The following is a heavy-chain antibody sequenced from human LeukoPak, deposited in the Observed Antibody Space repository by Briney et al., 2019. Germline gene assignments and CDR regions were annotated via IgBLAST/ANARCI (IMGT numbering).Heavy chain of an antibody. Sequence: GASVKVSCKASGGTFSSYTISWVRQAPGQGLEWMGRIITILGIANYAQKFQGRVTITADKSTSTAYMELSSLRSEDTAVYYCARGTTIFGVVIIASYWGQGTLVTVSS. CDR2: IITILGIA. CDR1: GGTFSSYT. CDR3: ARGTTIFGVVIIASY. V-gene: IGHV1-69*02. D-gene: IGHD3-3*01. J-gene: IGHJ4*02.